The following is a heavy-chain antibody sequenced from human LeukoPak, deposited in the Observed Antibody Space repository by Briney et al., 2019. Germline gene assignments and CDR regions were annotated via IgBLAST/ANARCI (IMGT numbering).Heavy chain of an antibody. Sequence: ASVKVSCKASGYTFTGYYMHRVRQAPGQGLEWMGWINPNSGGTNYAQKFQGRVTMTRDTSISTAYMELSRLRSDDTAVYYCAREAPPGTMVRGGIDYWGQGTLVTVSS. CDR3: AREAPPGTMVRGGIDY. CDR1: GYTFTGYY. J-gene: IGHJ4*02. V-gene: IGHV1-2*02. D-gene: IGHD3-10*01. CDR2: INPNSGGT.